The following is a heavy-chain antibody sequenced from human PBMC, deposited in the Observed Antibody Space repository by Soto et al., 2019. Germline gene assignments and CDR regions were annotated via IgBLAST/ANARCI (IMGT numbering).Heavy chain of an antibody. CDR3: ARDRIQLWLRPAFDI. J-gene: IGHJ3*02. Sequence: GASVKVSCKASGYTFTSYVISWVRQAPGQGLEWMGWISAYNGNTNYAQKLQGRVTMTTDTSTSTAYMELRSLRSDDTAVYYCARDRIQLWLRPAFDIWGQGTMVTVSS. D-gene: IGHD5-18*01. CDR1: GYTFTSYV. CDR2: ISAYNGNT. V-gene: IGHV1-18*01.